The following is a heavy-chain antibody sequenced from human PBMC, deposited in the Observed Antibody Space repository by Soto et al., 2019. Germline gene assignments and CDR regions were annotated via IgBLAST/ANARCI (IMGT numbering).Heavy chain of an antibody. D-gene: IGHD5-18*01. CDR2: IYYSGST. J-gene: IGHJ4*02. CDR3: ASTGAVDTAMVIEY. Sequence: PSETLSLTCTVSGGSISSYYWSCIRQPPGRGLEWIGYIYYSGSTNYNPSLKSRVTISVDTSKNQVSLKLSSVTAADTAVYYCASTGAVDTAMVIEYWGQGTMVTVSS. V-gene: IGHV4-59*01. CDR1: GGSISSYY.